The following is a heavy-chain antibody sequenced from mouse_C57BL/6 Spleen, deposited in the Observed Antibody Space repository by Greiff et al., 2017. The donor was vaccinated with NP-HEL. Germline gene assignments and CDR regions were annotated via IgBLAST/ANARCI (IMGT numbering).Heavy chain of an antibody. J-gene: IGHJ2*01. V-gene: IGHV1-15*01. CDR2: IDPETGGT. D-gene: IGHD3-2*02. CDR1: GYTFTDYE. Sequence: QVQLQQSGAELVRPGASVTLSCKASGYTFTDYEMHWVKQTPVHGLEWIGAIDPETGGTAYNQKFKGKAILTADKSSSTAYMELRSLTSEDSAVYYCTRWAQATFFDYWGQGTTLTVSS. CDR3: TRWAQATFFDY.